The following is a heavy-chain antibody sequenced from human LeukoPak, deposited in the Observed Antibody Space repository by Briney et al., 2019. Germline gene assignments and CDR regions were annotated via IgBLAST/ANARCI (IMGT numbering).Heavy chain of an antibody. D-gene: IGHD2-2*01. V-gene: IGHV3-30*18. CDR1: GFTFSSYG. J-gene: IGHJ6*04. Sequence: PGRSLRLSCAASGFTFSSYGMHWVRQAPGKGLEWVAVISYDGSNKYYADSVKGRSTISRDNSKNTLYLQMNSLRAEDTAVYYCAKDLDEVVPAAPTYYYYGMDVWGKGTTVTVSS. CDR2: ISYDGSNK. CDR3: AKDLDEVVPAAPTYYYYGMDV.